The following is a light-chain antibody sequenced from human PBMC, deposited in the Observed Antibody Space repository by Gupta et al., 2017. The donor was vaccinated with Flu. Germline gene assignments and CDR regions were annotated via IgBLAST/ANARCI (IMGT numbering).Light chain of an antibody. V-gene: IGLV2-14*01. Sequence: QSALTQPASVSGSPGQSITISCTGTSSDVGHYNYVSWYQQHPGKAPSLMVYEVSNRPSGVSNRFSGSKSGNTASLTISGLQPEDEADYYCSSYTNISPHYLFGPGTKVTVL. J-gene: IGLJ1*01. CDR2: EVS. CDR3: SSYTNISPHYL. CDR1: SSDVGHYNY.